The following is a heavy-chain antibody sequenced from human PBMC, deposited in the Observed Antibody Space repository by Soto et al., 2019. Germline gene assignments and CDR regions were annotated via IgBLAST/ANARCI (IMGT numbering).Heavy chain of an antibody. D-gene: IGHD3-3*01. CDR1: GGTFSSYA. J-gene: IGHJ6*02. CDR2: IIPIFGTA. V-gene: IGHV1-69*13. Sequence: GASVKVSCKASGGTFSSYAISWVRQAPGQGLEWMGGIIPIFGTANYAQKFQGRVTITADESTSTAYMELSSLRSEDTAVYYCARGRYDFWSGHGYYYGMDVSGQGTTVTVSS. CDR3: ARGRYDFWSGHGYYYGMDV.